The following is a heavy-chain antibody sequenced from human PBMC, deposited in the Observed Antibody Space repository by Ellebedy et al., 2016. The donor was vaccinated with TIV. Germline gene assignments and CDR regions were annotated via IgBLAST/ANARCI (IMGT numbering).Heavy chain of an antibody. CDR1: GFTFSSYT. D-gene: IGHD4-17*01. CDR3: ARKVPAPTTVPPNWYFDL. J-gene: IGHJ2*01. Sequence: GESLKISCAASGFTFSSYTLNWVRQAPGKGLEWVSSISTSSSYIYYADSVKGRFTISRDNAKNSLFLQMTSLRTEDTAMYYCARKVPAPTTVPPNWYFDLWGRGTLVIVSS. V-gene: IGHV3-21*01. CDR2: ISTSSSYI.